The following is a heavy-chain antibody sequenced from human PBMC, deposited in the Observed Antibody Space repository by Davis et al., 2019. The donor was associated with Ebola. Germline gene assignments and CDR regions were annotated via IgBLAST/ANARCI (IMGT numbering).Heavy chain of an antibody. CDR3: ARGNYGDYIVLYYYNMDV. V-gene: IGHV4-59*01. CDR1: GGSISGYY. Sequence: SETLSLTCTLSGGSISGYYLTWIRQPPGKGLEWIGYMYYSGGTNYNPSLKSRVTMSVDTSKNQFSLKLSSVTAADTAVYYCARGNYGDYIVLYYYNMDVWGPGTTVTVSS. D-gene: IGHD4-17*01. CDR2: MYYSGGT. J-gene: IGHJ6*02.